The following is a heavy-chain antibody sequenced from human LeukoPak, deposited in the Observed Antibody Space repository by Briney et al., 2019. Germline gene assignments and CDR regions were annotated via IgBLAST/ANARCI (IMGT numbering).Heavy chain of an antibody. D-gene: IGHD2-8*02. CDR1: GFTVSSNY. V-gene: IGHV3-53*01. Sequence: GGSLRLSCAASGFTVSSNYMSWVRQAPGKGLEWVSVIYSGGSTYYADSVKGRFTISRDHSKNTLYLQMNSLRAEDTAVYYCARYWVGYGMDVWGQGTTVTVSS. CDR2: IYSGGST. CDR3: ARYWVGYGMDV. J-gene: IGHJ6*02.